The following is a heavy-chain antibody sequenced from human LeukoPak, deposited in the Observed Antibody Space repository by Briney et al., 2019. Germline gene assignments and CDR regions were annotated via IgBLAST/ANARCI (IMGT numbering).Heavy chain of an antibody. CDR2: INPNSGGT. CDR1: GYTFTGYY. V-gene: IGHV1-2*06. J-gene: IGHJ3*02. CDR3: AREPRITIFGVVIIFAFDI. Sequence: EASVKVSCKASGYTFTGYYMHWVRQAPGQGLEWMGRINPNSGGTNYAQKFQGRVTMTRDTSISTAYMELSRLRSDDTAVYYCAREPRITIFGVVIIFAFDIWGQGTMVTVSS. D-gene: IGHD3-3*01.